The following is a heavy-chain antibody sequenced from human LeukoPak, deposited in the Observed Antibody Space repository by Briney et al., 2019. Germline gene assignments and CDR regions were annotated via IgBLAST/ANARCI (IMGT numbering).Heavy chain of an antibody. Sequence: SETLSLTCTVSGGSMSGYYWSWIRQPPGKGLEWFGYIFSSGSTNYNPSLKSRVTISVDTSKNEFSLKLSSVTAADTAVYYCARRSKSGYYFDSWGQGTLVTVSS. CDR2: IFSSGST. D-gene: IGHD3-10*01. CDR3: ARRSKSGYYFDS. J-gene: IGHJ4*02. CDR1: GGSMSGYY. V-gene: IGHV4-59*08.